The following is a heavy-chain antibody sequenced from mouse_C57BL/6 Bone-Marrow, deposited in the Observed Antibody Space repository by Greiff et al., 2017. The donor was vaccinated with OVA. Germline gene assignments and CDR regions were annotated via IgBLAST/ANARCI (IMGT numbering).Heavy chain of an antibody. CDR2: IWSDGST. D-gene: IGHD2-4*01. Sequence: QVQLKESGPGLVAPSQSLSITCTVSGFSLTSYGVHWVRQPPGKGLEWLVVIWSDGSTTYNSALKSRLSISKDNSKSQVFLKMNSLQTDDTAMYXCARQDDYDDYAMDYWGQGTSVTVSS. V-gene: IGHV2-6-1*01. J-gene: IGHJ4*01. CDR1: GFSLTSYG. CDR3: ARQDDYDDYAMDY.